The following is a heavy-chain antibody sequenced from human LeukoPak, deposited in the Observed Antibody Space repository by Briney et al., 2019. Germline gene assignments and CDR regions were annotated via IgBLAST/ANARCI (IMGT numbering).Heavy chain of an antibody. J-gene: IGHJ5*02. V-gene: IGHV1-2*02. Sequence: ASVKVSCKASGYTFTGYYMHWVRQAPGQGLEWMGWINPNSGGTNYAQKFQGRVTMTRDTSISTAYMGLSRLRSDDTAVYYCARNDDKPPPPFAPGGKEPLVTVS. D-gene: IGHD1-14*01. CDR1: GYTFTGYY. CDR2: INPNSGGT. CDR3: ARNDDKPPPPFAP.